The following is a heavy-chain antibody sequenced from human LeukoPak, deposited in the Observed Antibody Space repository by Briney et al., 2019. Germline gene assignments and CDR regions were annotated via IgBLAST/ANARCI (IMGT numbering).Heavy chain of an antibody. Sequence: GGSLRLSCAASGFTFSNFAMSWVRQAPGKGLEWVSSISSGVAYTYYADSVKGRFTISSDNSKTTLYLKMNSLRAEDTAVYYCAKDPYSSSSGGPYPMDVWGQGTKVNVSS. CDR3: AKDPYSSSSGGPYPMDV. CDR1: GFTFSNFA. V-gene: IGHV3-23*01. J-gene: IGHJ6*02. CDR2: ISSGVAYT. D-gene: IGHD6-6*01.